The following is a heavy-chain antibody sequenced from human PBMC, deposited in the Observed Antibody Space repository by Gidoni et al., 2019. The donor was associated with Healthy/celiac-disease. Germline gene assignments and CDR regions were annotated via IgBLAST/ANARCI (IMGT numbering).Heavy chain of an antibody. CDR1: GFTFSSYS. CDR3: ARNGDYQPDDY. V-gene: IGHV3-48*01. J-gene: IGHJ4*02. D-gene: IGHD4-17*01. CDR2: ISSSSSTI. Sequence: EVQLVESGGGLVQPGGSLRLSCAASGFTFSSYSMNWVRQAPGKGLEWVSYISSSSSTIYYADSVKGRFTISRDNAKNSLYLQMNSLRAEDTAVYYCARNGDYQPDDYWGQGTLVTVSS.